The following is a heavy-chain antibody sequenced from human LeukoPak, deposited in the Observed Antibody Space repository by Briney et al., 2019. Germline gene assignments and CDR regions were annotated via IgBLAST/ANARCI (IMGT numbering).Heavy chain of an antibody. J-gene: IGHJ4*02. D-gene: IGHD2-15*01. CDR3: ARDRASAGGFDY. V-gene: IGHV4-59*01. CDR2: IYYSGTT. Sequence: SETLSLTCSVSGGSISPYYWSWIRQPPGKGLEWVGYIYYSGTTNYNPSLQSRVTISVATSKNQFSLKLSSVTAADTALYYCARDRASAGGFDYWGQGTLVTVSS. CDR1: GGSISPYY.